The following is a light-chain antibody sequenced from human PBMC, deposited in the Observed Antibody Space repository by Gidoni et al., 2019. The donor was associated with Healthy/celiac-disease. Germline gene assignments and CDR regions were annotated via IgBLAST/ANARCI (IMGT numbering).Light chain of an antibody. Sequence: EIVMTQSPATLSVSPGERATLSCRASQSVRSNLAWYQQIPGQAPRLLIYGASTRATGIPARFSGSGSGTEFTLTISSLQSEDFAVYYCQQYNNWPRTFGQGTKVEIK. CDR1: QSVRSN. V-gene: IGKV3-15*01. J-gene: IGKJ1*01. CDR2: GAS. CDR3: QQYNNWPRT.